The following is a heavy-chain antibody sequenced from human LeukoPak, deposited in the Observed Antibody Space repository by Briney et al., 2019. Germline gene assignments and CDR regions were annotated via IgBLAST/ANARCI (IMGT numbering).Heavy chain of an antibody. J-gene: IGHJ4*02. Sequence: GGSLRLSCAAPGFTFSSYSINWVRQAPGKGLEWVASISSTSPSIEYADSVKGRFTISRDNARNSLYLQLNSLKAEDTAVYYCARVRQTYYDILSSSDYWGQGTLVTVS. V-gene: IGHV3-21*01. CDR3: ARVRQTYYDILSSSDY. D-gene: IGHD3-9*01. CDR2: ISSTSPSI. CDR1: GFTFSSYS.